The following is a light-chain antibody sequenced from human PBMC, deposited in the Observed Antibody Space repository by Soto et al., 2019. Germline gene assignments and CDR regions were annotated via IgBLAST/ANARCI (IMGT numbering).Light chain of an antibody. CDR2: EKN. V-gene: IGLV1-51*02. Sequence: QSVLTQPPSGSAAPGDKVTISCSGSSYNIGNNYVSWYQQLPGTAPKLLIYEKNKRPSGIPDRFSGSKSGTSATLGITGLQTGDEADYYCGTWDSSLSDFVFGTGTKVTVL. J-gene: IGLJ1*01. CDR1: SYNIGNNY. CDR3: GTWDSSLSDFV.